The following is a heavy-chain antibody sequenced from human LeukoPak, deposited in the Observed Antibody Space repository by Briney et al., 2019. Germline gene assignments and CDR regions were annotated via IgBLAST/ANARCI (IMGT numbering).Heavy chain of an antibody. J-gene: IGHJ4*02. CDR3: ARYYYDSSGYYN. CDR2: IYYSGST. V-gene: IGHV4-39*01. D-gene: IGHD3-22*01. Sequence: SETLSLTCTVSGGSISSSSYYWGWIRQPPGKGLEWIGSIYYSGSTYYNPSLKSRVTISVDTSKNQFSLKLSSVTAADTAVYYCARYYYDSSGYYNWGQGTLVTVSS. CDR1: GGSISSSSYY.